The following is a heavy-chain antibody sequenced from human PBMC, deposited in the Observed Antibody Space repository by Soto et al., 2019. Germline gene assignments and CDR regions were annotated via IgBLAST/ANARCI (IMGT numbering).Heavy chain of an antibody. D-gene: IGHD2-15*01. J-gene: IGHJ4*02. V-gene: IGHV4-31*03. CDR3: ARDVYCSGGSCGEYFDY. CDR2: IYYSGST. Sequence: SETLSLTCTVSGGSISSGGYYWSWIRQHPGKGLEWLGYIYYSGSTYYNPSLKSRVTISVDTSKNQFSLKLTSVTAADTAVYYCARDVYCSGGSCGEYFDYWGQGALVTVSS. CDR1: GGSISSGGYY.